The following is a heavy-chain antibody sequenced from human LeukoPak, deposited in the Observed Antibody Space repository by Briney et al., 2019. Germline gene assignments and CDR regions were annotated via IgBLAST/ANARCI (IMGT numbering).Heavy chain of an antibody. V-gene: IGHV3-21*01. CDR1: GLTFSDFT. CDR2: ISSSTTYI. D-gene: IGHD3-10*01. Sequence: GGSLRLSCAASGLTFSDFTMNWVRQAPGKGLEWVSSISSSTTYIYYTDSVKGRFTISRDNAKNSLYLQMNSLRVEDTALYYCARERFHGSGAPRYDFWGQGTLVTVSS. CDR3: ARERFHGSGAPRYDF. J-gene: IGHJ4*02.